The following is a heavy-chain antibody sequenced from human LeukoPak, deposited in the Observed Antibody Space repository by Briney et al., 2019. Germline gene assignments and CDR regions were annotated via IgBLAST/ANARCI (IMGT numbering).Heavy chain of an antibody. J-gene: IGHJ5*02. V-gene: IGHV3-30*02. CDR1: GFTISSYW. CDR3: ARIPRFDWLLPFGWFDP. D-gene: IGHD3-9*01. CDR2: IRYDGSNK. Sequence: GGSLRLSCAASGFTISSYWMQWVRQAPGKGLEWVAFIRYDGSNKYYADSVKGRFTISRDNSKNTLYLQMNSLRAEDTAVYYCARIPRFDWLLPFGWFDPWGQGTLVTVSS.